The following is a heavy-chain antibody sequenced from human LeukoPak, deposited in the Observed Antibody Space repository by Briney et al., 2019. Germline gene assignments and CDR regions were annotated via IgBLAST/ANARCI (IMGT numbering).Heavy chain of an antibody. CDR2: ISGDGGT. J-gene: IGHJ5*02. CDR3: ARWGLAYTIDQ. Sequence: GGSLRLSCVASGFTFGSYWMHWVRQAPGKGPAWVSRISGDGGTYYADSVKGRFTISRDNAKNTLYLQMNSLRAEDTAVYSCARWGLAYTIDQWGQGTLVTVSS. CDR1: GFTFGSYW. V-gene: IGHV3-74*01. D-gene: IGHD2-21*01.